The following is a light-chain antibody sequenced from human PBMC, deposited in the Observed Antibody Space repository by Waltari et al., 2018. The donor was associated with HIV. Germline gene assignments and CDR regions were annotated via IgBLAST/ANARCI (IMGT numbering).Light chain of an antibody. CDR3: QQYNNWPPLT. J-gene: IGKJ4*01. Sequence: EIVMTQSPDTLSVSPGERVTLSCRASQSVKSNLAWYQQKPGQAPRLLMYGASTRATGIPARFSGSGSGTEFTLTISSLQSEDFALYYCQQYNNWPPLTFGGGTTVEIK. V-gene: IGKV3-15*01. CDR2: GAS. CDR1: QSVKSN.